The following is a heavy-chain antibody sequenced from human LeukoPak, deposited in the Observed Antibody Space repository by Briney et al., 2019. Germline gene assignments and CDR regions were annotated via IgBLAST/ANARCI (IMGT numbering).Heavy chain of an antibody. V-gene: IGHV3-43D*04. CDR3: AKDGGKTYYYGSGSPPAYYYYMDV. Sequence: GGSLRLSCAASGFTFDDYATHWVRQAPGKGLEWVSLISWDGGSTYYADSVKGRFTISRDNSKNSLYLQMNSLRAEDTALYYCAKDGGKTYYYGSGSPPAYYYYMDVWGKGTTVTVSS. CDR1: GFTFDDYA. D-gene: IGHD3-10*01. J-gene: IGHJ6*03. CDR2: ISWDGGST.